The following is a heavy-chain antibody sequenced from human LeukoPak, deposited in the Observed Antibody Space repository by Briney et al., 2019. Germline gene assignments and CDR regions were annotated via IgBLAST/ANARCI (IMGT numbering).Heavy chain of an antibody. CDR1: GGSVSSGSYY. CDR2: IYYSGST. Sequence: PSETLSLTCTVSGGSVSSGSYYWSWIRQPPGKGLEWIGYIYYSGSTNYNPSLKSRVTISVDTSKNQFSLKLSSVTAADTAVYYCAREGDRRAFDIWGQGTMVTVSS. J-gene: IGHJ3*02. CDR3: AREGDRRAFDI. V-gene: IGHV4-61*01. D-gene: IGHD2-21*01.